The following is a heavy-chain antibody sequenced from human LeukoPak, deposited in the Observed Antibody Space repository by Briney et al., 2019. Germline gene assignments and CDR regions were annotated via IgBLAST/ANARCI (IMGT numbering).Heavy chain of an antibody. CDR3: ARQSGSYGGILDN. Sequence: PSETLSLTCSVSGGSITYSHYYWGWIRQPPGKGLEWIGGIYYSGSTYYNPSLKSRVTISVDTCRNEFSLRLSSVTAADTALYFCARQSGSYGGILDNWGQGILGTVSS. CDR2: IYYSGST. V-gene: IGHV4-39*01. J-gene: IGHJ4*02. D-gene: IGHD1-26*01. CDR1: GGSITYSHYY.